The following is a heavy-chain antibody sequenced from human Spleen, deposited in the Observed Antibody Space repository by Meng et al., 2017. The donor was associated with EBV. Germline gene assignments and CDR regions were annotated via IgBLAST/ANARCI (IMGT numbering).Heavy chain of an antibody. Sequence: QLAESGPGLVRPSGTLSLTCAVSRGFITSGDWWSWVRQSPGKGLEWIGEIHHSGGTSYNPSLKSRVTISLDMSKDQFSLRLSSVTAADTAVYYCARAGYHRPASEYWGQGTLVTVSS. J-gene: IGHJ4*02. CDR3: ARAGYHRPASEY. CDR2: IHHSGGT. CDR1: RGFITSGDW. V-gene: IGHV4-4*02. D-gene: IGHD2-15*01.